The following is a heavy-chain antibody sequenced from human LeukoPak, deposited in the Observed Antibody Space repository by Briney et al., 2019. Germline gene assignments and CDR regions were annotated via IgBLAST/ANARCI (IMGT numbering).Heavy chain of an antibody. CDR1: GFTFSSYW. J-gene: IGHJ4*02. Sequence: PGGSLRLSCAASGFTFSSYWMSWVRQAPGKGLEWVANIKQDGSEKYYVDSVKGRFTISRDNARKSLYLQMNSVTAEDTAVYFCLRGDRRDFWGQGTLLVVSS. CDR3: LRGDRRDF. V-gene: IGHV3-7*01. CDR2: IKQDGSEK. D-gene: IGHD2-21*02.